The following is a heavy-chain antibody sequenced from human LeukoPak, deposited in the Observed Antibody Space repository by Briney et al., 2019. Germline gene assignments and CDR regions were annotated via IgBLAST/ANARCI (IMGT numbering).Heavy chain of an antibody. CDR1: GYTFTNYG. CDR2: ISAYNGNT. J-gene: IGHJ4*02. Sequence: GASVKVSCKASGYTFTNYGISWVRQAPGQGREWIGWISAYNGNTNYAQKLQGRVTMTTDTSTSTAYMELRNLRSDDTAVYYCARSRMASGDVFDYWGQGTLVTVSS. CDR3: ARSRMASGDVFDY. V-gene: IGHV1-18*01. D-gene: IGHD5-24*01.